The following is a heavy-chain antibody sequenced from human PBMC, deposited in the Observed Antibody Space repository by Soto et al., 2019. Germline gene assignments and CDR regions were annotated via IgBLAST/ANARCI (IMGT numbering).Heavy chain of an antibody. CDR1: GFSLSNARMG. J-gene: IGHJ6*02. Sequence: SGPTLVNPTETLTLTCTVSGFSLSNARMGVSWIRQPPGKALEWLAHIFSNDEKSYSTSLKSRLTISKDTSKSQVVLTMTNMDPVDTATYYCARAKTSNYDYYYYGMDVWGQGTTVTVSS. CDR2: IFSNDEK. CDR3: ARAKTSNYDYYYYGMDV. D-gene: IGHD4-4*01. V-gene: IGHV2-26*01.